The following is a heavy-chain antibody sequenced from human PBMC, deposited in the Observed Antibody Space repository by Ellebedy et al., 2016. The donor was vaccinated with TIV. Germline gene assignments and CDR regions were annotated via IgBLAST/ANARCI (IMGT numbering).Heavy chain of an antibody. V-gene: IGHV3-48*02. D-gene: IGHD3-9*01. CDR3: ARGGGERLRYSFDV. CDR1: GLTFDKAW. Sequence: GESLKISCVASGLTFDKAWLTWVRQPPGKGLEWVSYIGSRTYIVYYADSVKGRFTISRDNAKNSLYLQMNSLGDEDTAVYYCARGGGERLRYSFDVWGHGTMVTVSS. CDR2: IGSRTYIV. J-gene: IGHJ3*01.